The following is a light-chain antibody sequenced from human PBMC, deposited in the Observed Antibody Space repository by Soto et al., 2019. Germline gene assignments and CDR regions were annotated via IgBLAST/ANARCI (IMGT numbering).Light chain of an antibody. J-gene: IGKJ2*01. CDR3: QHYNDWPPRNT. CDR2: AAS. V-gene: IGKV3D-15*01. Sequence: EIVMTQSPATLSVSPGERATLSCRASQSVSSNLAWYQQKPGQAPRLLIYAASTRATGIPARFSGSGSGTEFTLTINSLQSEDFAVYYCQHYNDWPPRNTFGQGTKLEIK. CDR1: QSVSSN.